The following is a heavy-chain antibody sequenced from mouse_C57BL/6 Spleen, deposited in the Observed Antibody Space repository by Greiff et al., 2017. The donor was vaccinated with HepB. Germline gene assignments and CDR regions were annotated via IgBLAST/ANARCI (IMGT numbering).Heavy chain of an antibody. D-gene: IGHD1-1*01. V-gene: IGHV3-6*01. Sequence: ESGPGLVKPSPSLSLPCSVPGYSITSGYYWNWIRQFPGNKLEWLGYISYDGSNNYNPSLKNRISITLDTSKNQFFRKLNSVTTEDTATYCCANHYGSSLAWFAYWGQGALVTVS. J-gene: IGHJ3*01. CDR1: GYSITSGYY. CDR3: ANHYGSSLAWFAY. CDR2: ISYDGSN.